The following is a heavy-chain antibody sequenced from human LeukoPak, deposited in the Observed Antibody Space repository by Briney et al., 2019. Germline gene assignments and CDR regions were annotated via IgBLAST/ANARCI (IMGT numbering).Heavy chain of an antibody. CDR2: ISGSGYII. J-gene: IGHJ4*02. Sequence: AGGSLRLSCAASGFIFSTYAISWVRQAPGRGLECVASISGSGYIIYYADSVKGRFTISRDNSKNTLYLQVNSMRAEDTAIYYCAKDLRVVGESSAGPLDHWGQGTLVTVSS. CDR1: GFIFSTYA. CDR3: AKDLRVVGESSAGPLDH. V-gene: IGHV3-23*01. D-gene: IGHD2-15*01.